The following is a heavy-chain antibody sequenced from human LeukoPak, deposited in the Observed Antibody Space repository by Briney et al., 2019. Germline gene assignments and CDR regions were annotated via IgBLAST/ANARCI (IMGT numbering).Heavy chain of an antibody. Sequence: GGSLRLSCAASGFVFSTHSMNWVRQAPGKGLEWVSWISSYNGDIYCADSVRGRFTISRDNAKNSLYLQMNSLRAEDTAVYYCVRDADGGNSWFDSWGQGTLVTVSS. V-gene: IGHV3-21*01. CDR3: VRDADGGNSWFDS. D-gene: IGHD4-23*01. CDR2: ISSYNGDI. J-gene: IGHJ5*01. CDR1: GFVFSTHS.